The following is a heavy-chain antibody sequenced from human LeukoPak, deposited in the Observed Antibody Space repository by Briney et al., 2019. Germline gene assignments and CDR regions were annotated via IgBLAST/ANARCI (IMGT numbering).Heavy chain of an antibody. Sequence: PGGSLRLSCAASGFTVSSNYMAWVRQAPGKGLEWVSVIYDGGFTDYTDSVKGRFTISRDNSKNTLYLQTNSLRADDTAVYYCARVMGRLVRTWYFDLWGRGTLVTVSS. CDR2: IYDGGFT. D-gene: IGHD3-9*01. CDR1: GFTVSSNY. J-gene: IGHJ2*01. V-gene: IGHV3-66*01. CDR3: ARVMGRLVRTWYFDL.